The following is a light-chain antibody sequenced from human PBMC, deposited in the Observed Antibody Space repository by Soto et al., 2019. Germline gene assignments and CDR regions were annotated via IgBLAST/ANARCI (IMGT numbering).Light chain of an antibody. CDR2: LEGSGSY. J-gene: IGLJ2*01. Sequence: QSVLTQSSSASASLGSSVKLTCTLSSGHSSYIIAWHQQQPGKAPRYLMKLEGSGSYNKGSGVPDRFSGSSSGADRYLTISNLQSEDEADYYCENWDSNTDVVFGGGTKVTVL. V-gene: IGLV4-60*03. CDR3: ENWDSNTDVV. CDR1: SGHSSYI.